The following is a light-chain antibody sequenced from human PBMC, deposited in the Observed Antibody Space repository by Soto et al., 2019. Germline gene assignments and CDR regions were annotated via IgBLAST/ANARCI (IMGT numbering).Light chain of an antibody. V-gene: IGKV3-20*01. CDR2: GAS. CDR1: QSVSSSY. Sequence: EMVLTQSPGTMSLSPRERATLSCRASQSVSSSYLAWYQQKPGQAPRLLIYGASSRPTVITDRFSGIESVTDLTLKISRLEHEHFEVYCCQQYGSSPHPFGDGNKVQIK. CDR3: QQYGSSPHP. J-gene: IGKJ4*01.